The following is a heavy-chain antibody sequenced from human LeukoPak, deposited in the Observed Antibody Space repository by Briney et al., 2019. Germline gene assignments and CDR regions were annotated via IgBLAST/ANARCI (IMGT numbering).Heavy chain of an antibody. J-gene: IGHJ3*02. CDR2: ISGSGGNT. CDR1: GFTFGSYA. V-gene: IGHV3-23*01. CDR3: AKALTSGWYLDAFNI. Sequence: GGSPRLSCAASGFTFGSYAMIWVRQAPGKGLEWVSSISGSGGNTYYTDSVKGRFTISRDNSKSTLSLQMNHLRAEDTAIYYCAKALTSGWYLDAFNIWGQGTMVTVSS. D-gene: IGHD6-19*01.